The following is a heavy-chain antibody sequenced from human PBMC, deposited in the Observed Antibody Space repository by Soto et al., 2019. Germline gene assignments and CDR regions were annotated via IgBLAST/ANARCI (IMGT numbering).Heavy chain of an antibody. D-gene: IGHD3-10*01. CDR3: ARGGKRVSMMRGFDF. Sequence: QLQMQESRPGLVRPSENLSLTCSVSGGSMSGRSYYWAWIRQSPGKGLEWIGSAYFTGNMYYNTSLESRVTLSVDRSKSQFSRKGTSVTAADSAVYYCARGGKRVSMMRGFDFWGQGSLVTVSS. CDR2: AYFTGNM. CDR1: GGSMSGRSYY. J-gene: IGHJ4*02. V-gene: IGHV4-39*01.